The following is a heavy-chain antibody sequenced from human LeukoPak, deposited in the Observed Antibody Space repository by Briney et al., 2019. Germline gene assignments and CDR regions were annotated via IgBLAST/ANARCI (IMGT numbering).Heavy chain of an antibody. V-gene: IGHV3-21*01. J-gene: IGHJ4*02. CDR1: GFTLSSYS. Sequence: GGSLRLSCAASGFTLSSYSMNWVRQAPGDGMEGVSSISSSGRYMYYADSVKGRFTISRDNAKNSLYLQMNSLIAEDTAVYYCARLTNLDYWGQGTLVTVSS. D-gene: IGHD4/OR15-4a*01. CDR3: ARLTNLDY. CDR2: ISSSGRYM.